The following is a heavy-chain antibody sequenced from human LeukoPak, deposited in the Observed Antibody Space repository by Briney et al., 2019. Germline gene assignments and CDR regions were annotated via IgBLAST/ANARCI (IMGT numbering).Heavy chain of an antibody. CDR3: ARDWYAVDTAMVSWFDP. J-gene: IGHJ5*02. V-gene: IGHV1-46*01. Sequence: ASVKDSCKASGYTFTSYYMHWVRQAPGQGLEWMGIINPSGGSTSYAQKFQGRVTMTRDTSTSTVYMELSSLRSEDTAVYYCARDWYAVDTAMVSWFDPWGQGTLVTVSS. CDR2: INPSGGST. CDR1: GYTFTSYY. D-gene: IGHD5-18*01.